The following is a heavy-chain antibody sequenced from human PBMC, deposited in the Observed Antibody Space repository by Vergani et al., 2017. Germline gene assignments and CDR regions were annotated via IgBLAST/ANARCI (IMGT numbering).Heavy chain of an antibody. V-gene: IGHV1-18*01. CDR2: ISAYNGNR. D-gene: IGHD1/OR15-1a*01. CDR1: GYTFTSYG. Sequence: QVQLVQSGAEVKKPEASVKVSCKASGYTFTSYGISWVRQAPGQGLVWMGWISAYNGNRNYAQKLQGRVTMTTDTSTSTAYMELRSLRSDDTAVYYGARSTKWLEQTPTCYYWGQGTLVTFSS. J-gene: IGHJ4*02. CDR3: ARSTKWLEQTPTCYY.